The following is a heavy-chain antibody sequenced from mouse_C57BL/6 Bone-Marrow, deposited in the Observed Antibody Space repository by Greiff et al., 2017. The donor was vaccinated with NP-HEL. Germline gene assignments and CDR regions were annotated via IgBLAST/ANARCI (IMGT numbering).Heavy chain of an antibody. V-gene: IGHV1-76*01. CDR3: ARYSNDY. J-gene: IGHJ2*01. CDR2: IYPGSGNT. D-gene: IGHD2-5*01. Sequence: VQLQQSGAELVRPGASVKLSCKASGYTFTDYYINWVKQRPGQGLEWIARIYPGSGNTYYNEKFKGKATLTAEKSSSTAYMQLSSLTSEDSAVYFCARYSNDYWGQGTTLTVSS. CDR1: GYTFTDYY.